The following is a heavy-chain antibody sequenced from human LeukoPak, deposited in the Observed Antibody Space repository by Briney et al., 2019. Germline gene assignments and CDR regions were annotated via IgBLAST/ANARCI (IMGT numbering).Heavy chain of an antibody. V-gene: IGHV4-59*01. Sequence: SETLSLTCTVSGGSISSYYWSWIRQPPGKGLEWIGYIYYSGSTNYNSSLKSRVTISVDTSKNQFSLKLSSVTAADTAVYYCARGRIYYDSSGYYFDYWGQGTLVTVSS. CDR2: IYYSGST. J-gene: IGHJ4*02. CDR3: ARGRIYYDSSGYYFDY. D-gene: IGHD3-22*01. CDR1: GGSISSYY.